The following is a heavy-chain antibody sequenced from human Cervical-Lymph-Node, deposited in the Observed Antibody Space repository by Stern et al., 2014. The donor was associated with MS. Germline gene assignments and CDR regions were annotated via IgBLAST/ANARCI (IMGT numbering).Heavy chain of an antibody. Sequence: VQLVESGGGVVQPGRSLTLSCAASGFSLSNSAMHWVGQAPGKGLEWVAVMSFVGGNKKYGDSVKGRFSISRDMANNTLFLQMNSLRLEDTAVYYCMGVGDAMHVWGQGTTVIVSS. CDR1: GFSLSNSA. CDR3: MGVGDAMHV. CDR2: MSFVGGNK. V-gene: IGHV3-30*03. J-gene: IGHJ6*02.